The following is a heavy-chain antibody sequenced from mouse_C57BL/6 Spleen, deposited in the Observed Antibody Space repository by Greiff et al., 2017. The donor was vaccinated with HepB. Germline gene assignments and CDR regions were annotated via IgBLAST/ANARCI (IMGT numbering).Heavy chain of an antibody. CDR2: ISSGGSST. J-gene: IGHJ2*01. CDR1: GFTFSSYG. Sequence: EVQLVESGGDLVKPGGSLKLSCAASGFTFSSYGMSWVRQTPDKRLEWVATISSGGSSTHYPDSVKGRFTISRDNAKNTLYLQMSSLKSEYTAMYYCARQDITTVVGIFGYWGHGPPLSVSS. V-gene: IGHV5-6*01. D-gene: IGHD1-1*01. CDR3: ARQDITTVVGIFGY.